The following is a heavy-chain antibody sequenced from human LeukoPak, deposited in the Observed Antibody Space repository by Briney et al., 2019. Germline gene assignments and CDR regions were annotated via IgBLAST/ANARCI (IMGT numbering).Heavy chain of an antibody. D-gene: IGHD6-19*01. Sequence: GGSLRLSCAASGTTFEDYAMHWVRQAPGKGLEWVSFISGDGGTTYYADSVKGRFTISRDNSKASLYLQMNRLRTEDTALYYCAKDQGASGWGAFDYWGQGTLVTVSS. V-gene: IGHV3-43*02. J-gene: IGHJ4*02. CDR2: ISGDGGTT. CDR3: AKDQGASGWGAFDY. CDR1: GTTFEDYA.